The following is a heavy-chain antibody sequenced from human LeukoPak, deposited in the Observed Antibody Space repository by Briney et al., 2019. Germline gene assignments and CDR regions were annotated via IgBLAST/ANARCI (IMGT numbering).Heavy chain of an antibody. CDR3: ARGYYDSRGSSNPFDS. J-gene: IGHJ4*02. D-gene: IGHD3-22*01. Sequence: SETLSLSCTVTGASISGTYWCWLRQPPGKGLEWIAYVHTNGKTDSNPSLKSRVTVSVDASKNQFSLMLRSVAAADTALYYCARGYYDSRGSSNPFDSWGQGILVTVSS. CDR1: GASISGTY. CDR2: VHTNGKT. V-gene: IGHV4-4*08.